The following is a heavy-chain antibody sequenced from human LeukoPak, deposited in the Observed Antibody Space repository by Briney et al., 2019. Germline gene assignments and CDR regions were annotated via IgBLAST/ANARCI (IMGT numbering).Heavy chain of an antibody. V-gene: IGHV3-7*02. D-gene: IGHD2-21*01. J-gene: IGHJ4*02. CDR1: GFTFNRSW. CDR2: IKQDGTSK. Sequence: GGSLRLSCAASGFTFNRSWMRWVRQAPGKGLEWVANIKQDGTSKYYVDSVMGRFTISRDNAENSVYLQMNSRSAGDTAVYYCARHGDYCFDLWGPGTRVTVSS. CDR3: ARHGDYCFDL.